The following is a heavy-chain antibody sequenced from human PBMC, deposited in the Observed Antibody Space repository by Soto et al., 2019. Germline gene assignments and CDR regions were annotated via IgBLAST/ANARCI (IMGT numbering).Heavy chain of an antibody. D-gene: IGHD3-10*01. J-gene: IGHJ6*02. CDR1: GDSLTNNRC. CDR3: VNKFGEYHYRLDV. Sequence: SETLSLRWTGYGDSLTNNRCWSWRRQPPGKGPEFIGEIYHTGIANYNPYHESRVAFSVDKSKNQFSLSLTSLTAADTAVYYCVNKFGEYHYRLDVPGQRTSVTVSS. CDR2: IYHTGIA. V-gene: IGHV4-4*02.